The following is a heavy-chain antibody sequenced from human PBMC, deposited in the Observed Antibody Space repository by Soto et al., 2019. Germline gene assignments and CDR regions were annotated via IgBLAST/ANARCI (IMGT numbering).Heavy chain of an antibody. J-gene: IGHJ2*01. V-gene: IGHV4-59*08. CDR3: ARRAAATSYWFFDL. CDR1: DGSISGYY. Sequence: QVQLQESGPGLVKPSETLPLTCTVSDGSISGYYWSWIRQPPGKGLEWIGYISYTGSINYNPSLKSRVTISVDTSKNQFSLKVTSVTAAATAVYYCARRAAATSYWFFDLWGRGTLVTVSS. D-gene: IGHD6-13*01. CDR2: ISYTGSI.